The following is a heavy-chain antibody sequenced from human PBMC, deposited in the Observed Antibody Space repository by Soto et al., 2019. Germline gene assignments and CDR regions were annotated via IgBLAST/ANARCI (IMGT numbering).Heavy chain of an antibody. J-gene: IGHJ6*02. CDR2: IIPIFGTA. V-gene: IGHV1-69*01. CDR3: ARGGQWLVNYYYYGMDV. D-gene: IGHD6-19*01. CDR1: GGTFSSYA. Sequence: QVQLVQSGAEAKKPGSSVKVSCTASGGTFSSYAISWVRQAPGQGLEWMGGIIPIFGTANYAQKFQGRVTITADESTSTAYMELSSLRSEDTAVYYCARGGQWLVNYYYYGMDVWGQGTTVTVSS.